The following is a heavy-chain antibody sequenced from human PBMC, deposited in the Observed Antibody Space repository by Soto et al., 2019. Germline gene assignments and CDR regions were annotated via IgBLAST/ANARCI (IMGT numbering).Heavy chain of an antibody. CDR2: IYYSGRT. V-gene: IGHV4-31*03. J-gene: IGHJ6*03. D-gene: IGHD2-2*02. Sequence: SETLSLTCPVSGGSIGSGGYYWSWVRQRPGKGLEWIGYIYYSGRTYYNPSLKSRLTISIDTSKSQFSLNLSSVTDADTAVYYCARESYPEYYPMDVWGHGNSVTVSS. CDR3: ARESYPEYYPMDV. CDR1: GGSIGSGGYY.